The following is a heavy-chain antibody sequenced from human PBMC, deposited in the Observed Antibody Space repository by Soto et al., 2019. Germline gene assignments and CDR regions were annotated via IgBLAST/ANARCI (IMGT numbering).Heavy chain of an antibody. V-gene: IGHV3-33*01. Sequence: GGSLRLSCAASGFTFSSYGMHWVRQAPGKGLEWVAVIWYDGSNKYYADSVKGRFTISRDNSKNTLYLQMNSLRAEDTAVYYCARDSSGSPFDYWGQGTLVTVSS. D-gene: IGHD3-22*01. J-gene: IGHJ4*02. CDR1: GFTFSSYG. CDR2: IWYDGSNK. CDR3: ARDSSGSPFDY.